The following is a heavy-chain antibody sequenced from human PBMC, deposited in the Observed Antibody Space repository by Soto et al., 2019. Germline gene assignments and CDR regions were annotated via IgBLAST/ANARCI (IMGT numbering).Heavy chain of an antibody. V-gene: IGHV3-48*02. CDR3: AKSYSSSWEEHFQH. CDR1: GFTFSSSG. CDR2: ISSSSSPI. J-gene: IGHJ1*01. Sequence: EVQLVESGGGLVQPGESLRLSCAASGFTFSSSGMNWVRQAPGKGLEWVSFISSSSSPIYYADSVKGRFTISRDNAKNSLYLQMNSLRDEDTAVYYCAKSYSSSWEEHFQHWGQGTLVTVSS. D-gene: IGHD6-13*01.